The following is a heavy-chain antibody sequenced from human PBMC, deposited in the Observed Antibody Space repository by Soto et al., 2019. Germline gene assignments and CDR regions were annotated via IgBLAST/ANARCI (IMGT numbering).Heavy chain of an antibody. J-gene: IGHJ3*02. CDR1: GYSFTSYA. CDR2: INGGNGNT. V-gene: IGHV1-3*01. Sequence: ASVKVSCKASGYSFTSYAIHWVRQAPGQRLEWMGWINGGNGNTKYSQKFQGRVTITRDTSASTAYMELSSLRSEDTAVYYCARDRSNAFDIWGQGTMVTVSS. CDR3: ARDRSNAFDI.